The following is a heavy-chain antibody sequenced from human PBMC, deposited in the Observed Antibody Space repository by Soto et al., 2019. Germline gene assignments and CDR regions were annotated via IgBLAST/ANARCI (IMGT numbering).Heavy chain of an antibody. CDR3: ARTGEVCSGNSCYSAHFDY. CDR1: GYTFTSYG. CDR2: ISAYNANT. D-gene: IGHD2-15*01. Sequence: ASVKVSFKASGYTFTSYGISWVRQAPGQGLDWMGWISAYNANTNYAQKLQGRVTMTTDTSTSTAYMELRSLRSDDTAVYYCARTGEVCSGNSCYSAHFDYWGQGTLVTGSS. J-gene: IGHJ4*02. V-gene: IGHV1-18*01.